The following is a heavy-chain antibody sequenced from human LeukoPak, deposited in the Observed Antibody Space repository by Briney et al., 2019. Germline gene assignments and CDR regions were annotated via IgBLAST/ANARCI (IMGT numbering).Heavy chain of an antibody. CDR2: IYYSGST. V-gene: IGHV4-39*01. CDR3: ASTTGYSSGY. D-gene: IGHD3-9*01. CDR1: GGSISSSSYY. Sequence: SETLSLTCTVSGGSISSSSYYWGWIRQPPGKGLEWIGSIYYSGSTYYDPSLKSRVTISVDTSKNQFSLKLSSVTAADTAVYYCASTTGYSSGYWGQGTLVTVSS. J-gene: IGHJ4*02.